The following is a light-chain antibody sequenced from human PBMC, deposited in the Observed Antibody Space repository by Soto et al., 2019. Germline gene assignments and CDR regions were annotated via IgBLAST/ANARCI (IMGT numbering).Light chain of an antibody. CDR2: KAS. Sequence: DIQMTQSPSSLSASVGDRVTISCRGSQGISSWLAWYQQTPGKAPRLLIYKASSLASGVPSRFSGSGSGTEFTLTISSLQPDDFATYYCQQYNSYSWTFGQGTKVDIK. V-gene: IGKV1-5*03. J-gene: IGKJ1*01. CDR3: QQYNSYSWT. CDR1: QGISSW.